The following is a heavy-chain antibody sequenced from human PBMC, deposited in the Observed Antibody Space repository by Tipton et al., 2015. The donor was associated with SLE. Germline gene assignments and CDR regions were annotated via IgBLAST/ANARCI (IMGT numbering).Heavy chain of an antibody. J-gene: IGHJ6*02. CDR1: GGSISSSSYY. D-gene: IGHD3-3*01. V-gene: IGHV4-39*07. CDR3: ARFLDSNYYGMDV. Sequence: TLSLTCTVSGGSISSSSYYWGWIRQPPGKGLEWIGSIYYRGSTNYNPSLKSRVTISVDTSKNQFSLKLSSVTAADTAVYYCARFLDSNYYGMDVWGQGTTVTVSS. CDR2: IYYRGST.